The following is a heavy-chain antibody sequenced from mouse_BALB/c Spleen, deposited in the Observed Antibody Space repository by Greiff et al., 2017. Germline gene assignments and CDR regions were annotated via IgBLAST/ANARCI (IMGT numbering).Heavy chain of an antibody. D-gene: IGHD2-3*01. Sequence: EVQLVESGAELVKPGASVKLSCTASGFNIKDTYMHWVKQRPEQGLEWIGRIDPANGNTKYDPKFQGKATITADTSSNTAYLQLSSLTSEDTAVYYCARGDGYYWFAYWGQGTLVTVSA. J-gene: IGHJ3*01. CDR1: GFNIKDTY. V-gene: IGHV14-3*02. CDR2: IDPANGNT. CDR3: ARGDGYYWFAY.